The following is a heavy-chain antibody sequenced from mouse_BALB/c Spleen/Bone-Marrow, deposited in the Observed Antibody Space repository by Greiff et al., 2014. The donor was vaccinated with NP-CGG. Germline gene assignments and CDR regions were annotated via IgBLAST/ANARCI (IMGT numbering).Heavy chain of an antibody. V-gene: IGHV5-12-1*01. J-gene: IGHJ4*01. D-gene: IGHD1-1*01. CDR3: ARPLYYYGSSPFYAMDY. CDR2: ISSGGGST. CDR1: GFAFSSYD. Sequence: VQLQQSGGGLVKPGGSLKLSCAASGFAFSSYDMSWVRQTPEKRLEWVAYISSGGGSTYYPDTVKGRSTISRDNAKNTLYLQMSSLKSEDTAMYYCARPLYYYGSSPFYAMDYWGQGTSVTVSS.